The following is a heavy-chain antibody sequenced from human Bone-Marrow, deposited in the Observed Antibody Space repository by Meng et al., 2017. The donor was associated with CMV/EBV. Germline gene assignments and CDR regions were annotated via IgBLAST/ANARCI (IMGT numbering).Heavy chain of an antibody. Sequence: SETLSLTCAVYGGSFSGYYWGWIRQPPGKGLEWIGSISYSGSTYYTPSLKSRVTISVDTSKSQFSLNLSSVTAADTAIYYCASITLWYTRFDYWGQGTLVTVSS. CDR2: ISYSGST. J-gene: IGHJ4*02. CDR3: ASITLWYTRFDY. V-gene: IGHV4-34*01. CDR1: GGSFSGYY. D-gene: IGHD2-21*01.